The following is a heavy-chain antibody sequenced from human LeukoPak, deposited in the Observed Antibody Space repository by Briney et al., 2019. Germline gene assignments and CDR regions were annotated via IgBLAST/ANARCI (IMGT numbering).Heavy chain of an antibody. CDR3: ARGRRYYDSSGRYFDF. Sequence: SETLSLTCTVSGGSLNDYHWSWIRQPPGKGLEYIGYIFYTGSTNYHPSLKSRVSISIDKSRNRFSLRLSSVTAAGTAVYFCARGRRYYDSSGRYFDFWGQGSLVAVSS. J-gene: IGHJ4*02. V-gene: IGHV4-59*08. CDR2: IFYTGST. D-gene: IGHD3-22*01. CDR1: GGSLNDYH.